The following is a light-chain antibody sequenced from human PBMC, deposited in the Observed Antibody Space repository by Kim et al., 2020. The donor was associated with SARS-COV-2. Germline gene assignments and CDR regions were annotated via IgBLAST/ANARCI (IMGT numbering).Light chain of an antibody. J-gene: IGKJ3*01. V-gene: IGKV4-1*01. CDR3: QQYYSTPFT. CDR1: QSVLYSPNNKNY. CDR2: WAS. Sequence: DIVMTQSPDSLAVSLGERATINCKSSQSVLYSPNNKNYLAWYQQKPGQPPKLLIYWASTRESGVPDRFSGSGSGTDFTLTISSLQAEDVAVYYCQQYYSTPFTFGPGTKWISN.